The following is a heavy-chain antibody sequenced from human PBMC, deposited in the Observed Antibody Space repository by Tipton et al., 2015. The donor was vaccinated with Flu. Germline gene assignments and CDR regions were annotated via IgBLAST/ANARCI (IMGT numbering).Heavy chain of an antibody. D-gene: IGHD3-22*01. CDR3: ARRYYDSSGYLEDY. CDR2: INHSGST. V-gene: IGHV4-34*01. J-gene: IGHJ4*01. Sequence: TLSLTCAVYGGSFSGYYWSWIRQPPGKGLEWIGEINHSGSTNYNPSLKSRVTISVDTSKNQFSLKLSSVTAADTAVYYCARRYYDSSGYLEDYWGQGTLVNGSS. CDR1: GGSFSGYY.